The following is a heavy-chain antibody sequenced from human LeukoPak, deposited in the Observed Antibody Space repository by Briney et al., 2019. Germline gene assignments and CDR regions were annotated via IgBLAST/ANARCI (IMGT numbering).Heavy chain of an antibody. V-gene: IGHV3-48*01. D-gene: IGHD2-21*01. Sequence: GGSLRLSCAASGFTFSTYGMFWVRQAPGKGLEWVSYISSSSNTIQYADSVRGRFTISRDNGKNSVYLQMYSLRVEDTAVYYCATYGVGLEYWGQGTLVTVSS. J-gene: IGHJ4*02. CDR3: ATYGVGLEY. CDR1: GFTFSTYG. CDR2: ISSSSNTI.